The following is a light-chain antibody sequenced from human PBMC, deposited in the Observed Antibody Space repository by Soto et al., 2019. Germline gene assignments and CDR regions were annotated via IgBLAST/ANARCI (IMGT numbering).Light chain of an antibody. CDR2: AAS. CDR3: EKYNSAQFT. J-gene: IGKJ3*01. Sequence: DIQMTQSPSSLSASVGDRVTITCRASQGISNYLAWYQQKPGKVPKLLIYAASTLQSGVPSRFSGSGSGTAFTPTISSHQPEDVAIYYCEKYNSAQFTFGPGTKVDIK. V-gene: IGKV1-27*01. CDR1: QGISNY.